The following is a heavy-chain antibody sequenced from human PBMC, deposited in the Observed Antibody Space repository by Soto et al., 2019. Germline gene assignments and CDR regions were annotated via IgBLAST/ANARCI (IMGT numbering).Heavy chain of an antibody. CDR1: GYTFTSYA. V-gene: IGHV1-3*01. D-gene: IGHD6-6*01. CDR3: ARLLVGRRRDSSSDY. Sequence: ASVKVSCKASGYTFTSYAMHWVRQAPGQRLEWMGWINAGNGNTKYSQKFQGRVTITRDTSASTAYMELSSLRSEDTAVYYCARLLVGRRRDSSSDYWGQGTLVTVSS. CDR2: INAGNGNT. J-gene: IGHJ4*02.